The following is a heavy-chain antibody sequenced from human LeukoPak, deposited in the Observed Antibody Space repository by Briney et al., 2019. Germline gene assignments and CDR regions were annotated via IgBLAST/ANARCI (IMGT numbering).Heavy chain of an antibody. V-gene: IGHV3-23*01. J-gene: IGHJ6*03. Sequence: GGSLRLSCAASGFTFSIYAMSWVRQAPGKGLEWVSAITGTSGHTYYADSVKGRFTISRDNSKNTLYLQMNSLRAEDTAVYYCARAYCSGTSCYKGRGYYYYYYMDVWGKGTTVTVSS. D-gene: IGHD2-2*02. CDR3: ARAYCSGTSCYKGRGYYYYYYMDV. CDR1: GFTFSIYA. CDR2: ITGTSGHT.